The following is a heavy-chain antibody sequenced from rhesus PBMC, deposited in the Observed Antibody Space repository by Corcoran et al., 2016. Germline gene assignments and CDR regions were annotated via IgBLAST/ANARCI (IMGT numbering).Heavy chain of an antibody. J-gene: IGHJ4*01. V-gene: IGHV4-127*01. Sequence: QVPLQESGPGLVKPSETLSLTCAVAGYPLSSGYGWSWIRQPPGKGLEWIGYIGGSSGSTNYNPSLKSRVTISKDTSKNQFSLKLSSVTAADTAVYYCARRDSSGWYRDYWGQGVLVTVSS. CDR2: IGGSSGST. CDR3: ARRDSSGWYRDY. CDR1: GYPLSSGYG. D-gene: IGHD6-31*01.